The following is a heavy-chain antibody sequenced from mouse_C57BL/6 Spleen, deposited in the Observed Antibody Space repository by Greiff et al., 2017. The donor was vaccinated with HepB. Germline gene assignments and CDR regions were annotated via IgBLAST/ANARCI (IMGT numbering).Heavy chain of an antibody. V-gene: IGHV1-53*01. CDR3: ARSMITTVYYYAMDY. Sequence: QVQLQQPGTELVKPGASVKLSCKASGYTFTSYWMHWVKQRPGQGLEWIGNINPSNGGTNYNEKFKSKATLTVDKSSSTAYMQLSSLTSEDSAVYYCARSMITTVYYYAMDYWGQGTSVTVSS. CDR2: INPSNGGT. CDR1: GYTFTSYW. D-gene: IGHD2-4*01. J-gene: IGHJ4*01.